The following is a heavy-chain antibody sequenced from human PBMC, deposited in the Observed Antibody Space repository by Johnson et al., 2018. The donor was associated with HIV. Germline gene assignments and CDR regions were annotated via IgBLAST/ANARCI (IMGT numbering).Heavy chain of an antibody. CDR3: ARGRGLQFLEWPTGLWSAFDI. D-gene: IGHD3-3*01. V-gene: IGHV3-48*01. J-gene: IGHJ3*02. CDR1: GFTVSSNY. Sequence: VQLVESGGGLVQPGGSLRLSCAASGFTVSSNYMSWVRQAPGKGLEWISYISSSGSTIYYADSVKGRFTISRDNSKNTLCLQMNSLRAEDTAVYYCARGRGLQFLEWPTGLWSAFDIWGQGTMVTVSS. CDR2: ISSSGSTI.